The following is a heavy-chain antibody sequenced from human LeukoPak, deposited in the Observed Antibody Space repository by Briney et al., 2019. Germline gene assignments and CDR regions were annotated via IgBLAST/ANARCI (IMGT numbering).Heavy chain of an antibody. J-gene: IGHJ4*02. D-gene: IGHD5-18*01. V-gene: IGHV4-39*01. CDR3: ASVDTAMVGSIDY. CDR2: IYYSGST. CDR1: GVSISSYY. Sequence: PSETLSLTCTVSGVSISSYYWGWIRQPPGKGLEWIGSIYYSGSTYYNPSLKSRVTISVDTSKNQFSLKLSSVTAADTAVYYCASVDTAMVGSIDYWGQGTLVTVSS.